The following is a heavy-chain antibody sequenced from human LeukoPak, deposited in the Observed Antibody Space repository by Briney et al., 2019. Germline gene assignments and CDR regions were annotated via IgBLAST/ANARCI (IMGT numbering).Heavy chain of an antibody. J-gene: IGHJ4*02. CDR3: ATDLRYFDWLPAY. CDR1: GFTVSYNH. D-gene: IGHD3-9*01. V-gene: IGHV3-23*01. Sequence: GGSLRISCAASGFTVSYNHMSWVRQAPGKGLEWVSAISANGGSTYYPDSADSVKGRFTISRDNSKNTLYLQMNSLRAGDTAVYYCATDLRYFDWLPAYWGQGTLVTVSS. CDR2: ISANGGST.